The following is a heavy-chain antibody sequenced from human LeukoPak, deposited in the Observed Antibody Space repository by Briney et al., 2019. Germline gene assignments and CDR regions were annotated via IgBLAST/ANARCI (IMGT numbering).Heavy chain of an antibody. CDR2: ISAYCNNT. J-gene: IGHJ4*02. CDR1: GYTFTSYG. D-gene: IGHD5-18*01. CDR3: ARDVGSYSRNLYDFDY. V-gene: IGHV1-18*01. Sequence: GASVNESCKASGYTFTSYGISWVRQAPGRGLEWMGWISAYCNNTNYAQKFQGRVTMTTDTSTSTAYMELRSLTSDDTGVYYCARDVGSYSRNLYDFDYWGQGTLVTV.